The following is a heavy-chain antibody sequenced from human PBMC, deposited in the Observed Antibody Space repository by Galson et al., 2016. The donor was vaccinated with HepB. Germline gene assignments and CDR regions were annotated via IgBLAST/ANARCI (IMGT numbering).Heavy chain of an antibody. J-gene: IGHJ4*02. CDR2: IQYSGNT. CDR1: GGSVISDNYY. D-gene: IGHD1-26*01. Sequence: SETLSLTCTVSGGSVISDNYYWSWIRQPPGKGLEWIGFIQYSGNTNCNPSLRGRVTISIDTSKNQFSLKVNSVTAADTAVYYCARDQNGSHLAYWGLGALVAVSS. CDR3: ARDQNGSHLAY. V-gene: IGHV4-61*01.